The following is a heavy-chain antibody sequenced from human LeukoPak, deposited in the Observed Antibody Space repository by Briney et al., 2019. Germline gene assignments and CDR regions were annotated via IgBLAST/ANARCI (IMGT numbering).Heavy chain of an antibody. J-gene: IGHJ5*02. D-gene: IGHD3-10*01. CDR1: GGSISSSSYY. Sequence: SETLSLTCTVSGGSISSSSYYWGWIRQPPGKGLEWIGSIYYSGSTYYNPSLKSRVTISVDTSKNQFPLKLSSVTAADTAVYYCARLVRGVVNWFDPWGQGTLVTVSS. CDR3: ARLVRGVVNWFDP. V-gene: IGHV4-39*01. CDR2: IYYSGST.